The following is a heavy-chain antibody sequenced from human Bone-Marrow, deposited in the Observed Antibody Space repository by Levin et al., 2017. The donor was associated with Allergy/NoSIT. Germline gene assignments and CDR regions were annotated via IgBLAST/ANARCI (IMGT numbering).Heavy chain of an antibody. CDR2: IYPGDADVRKT. Sequence: GESLKISCKGSGYTFAGYWIGWVRQMPGKGLEWMGIIYPGDADVRKTRYSPSFEGQVTISVDRSTATAYLQWRSLRASDTAIYYCVRRPHTLFCSPESCYFDYWGQGTQVTVSS. CDR3: VRRPHTLFCSPESCYFDY. CDR1: GYTFAGYW. J-gene: IGHJ4*02. V-gene: IGHV5-51*01. D-gene: IGHD3-9*01.